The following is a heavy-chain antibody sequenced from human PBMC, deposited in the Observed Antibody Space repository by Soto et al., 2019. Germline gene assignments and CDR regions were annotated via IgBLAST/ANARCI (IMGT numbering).Heavy chain of an antibody. CDR3: ARDGELPSNYGFDY. J-gene: IGHJ4*02. V-gene: IGHV1-69*06. CDR1: GGTFSSYA. D-gene: IGHD1-26*01. Sequence: SVKVSCKASGGTFSSYAISWVRQAPGQGLEWMGGIIPIFGTANYAQKFQGRVTITADKSTSTAYMELSSLRSEDTAVYYCARDGELPSNYGFDYWGQRTLVTVTS. CDR2: IIPIFGTA.